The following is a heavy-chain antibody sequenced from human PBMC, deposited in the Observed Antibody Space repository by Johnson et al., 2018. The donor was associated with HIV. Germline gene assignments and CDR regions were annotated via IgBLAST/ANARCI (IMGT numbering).Heavy chain of an antibody. D-gene: IGHD1-26*01. CDR1: GFTFSSYA. CDR2: ISDDGSNG. CDR3: AKGRWEATTYDDAFDI. J-gene: IGHJ3*02. V-gene: IGHV3-30*04. Sequence: VQLVESGGGVVQPGRSLRLSCAASGFTFSSYAMHWVRQAPGKGLDWVAVISDDGSNGYYADSVKGRFTISRDNSKNTLYLQMNSLRAEDTAVYYCAKGRWEATTYDDAFDIWGQGTMVTVSS.